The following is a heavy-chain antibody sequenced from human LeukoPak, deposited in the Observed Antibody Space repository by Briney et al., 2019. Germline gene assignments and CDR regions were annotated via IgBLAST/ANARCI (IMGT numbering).Heavy chain of an antibody. CDR2: ISWNSGSI. V-gene: IGHV3-9*01. Sequence: LSLTCTVSGGSISSYYWSWVRQAPGKGLEWASGISWNSGSIGYADSVKGRFTISRDNAKNSLYLQMNSLRAEDTALYYCAAAGALTTYYYYYYGMDVWGQGTTVTVSS. D-gene: IGHD6-13*01. CDR3: AAAGALTTYYYYYYGMDV. J-gene: IGHJ6*02. CDR1: GGSISSYY.